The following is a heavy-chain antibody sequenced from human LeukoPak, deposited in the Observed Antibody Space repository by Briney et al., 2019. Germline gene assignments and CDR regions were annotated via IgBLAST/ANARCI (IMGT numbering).Heavy chain of an antibody. V-gene: IGHV3-23*01. Sequence: GGSLRLSCAASGFTFSSYAMSWVRQAPGKGLEWVSAISGSGGSTYYADSVKGRFTISRDNSKNTLYLQMNSLRAEDTAVYYCARGGGESYYYYMDVWGKGTTVTVSS. D-gene: IGHD7-27*01. CDR1: GFTFSSYA. CDR3: ARGGGESYYYYMDV. J-gene: IGHJ6*03. CDR2: ISGSGGST.